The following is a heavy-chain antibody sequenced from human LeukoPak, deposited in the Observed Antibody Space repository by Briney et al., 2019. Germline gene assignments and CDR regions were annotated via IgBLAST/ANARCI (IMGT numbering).Heavy chain of an antibody. Sequence: PSETLSLTCTVSGGSINSTNNYWRWVRQPPGKGLEWIGTIFYSGGTYYNPSLKSRVTISGDTSKNQFSLKLSSVTAADTAVYYCARHIGFDAFDIGGQGTMVTVSS. CDR1: GGSINSTNNY. CDR3: ARHIGFDAFDI. CDR2: IFYSGGT. V-gene: IGHV4-39*01. J-gene: IGHJ3*02. D-gene: IGHD3-10*01.